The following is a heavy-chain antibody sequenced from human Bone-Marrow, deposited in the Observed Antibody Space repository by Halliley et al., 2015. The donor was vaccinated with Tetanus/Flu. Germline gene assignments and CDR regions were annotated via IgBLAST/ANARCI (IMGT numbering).Heavy chain of an antibody. J-gene: IGHJ2*01. V-gene: IGHV3-30*02. CDR3: VKSYGGDSYWYLDV. CDR2: IWYDGINK. Sequence: SLRLSCAASGFIFSSYGMHWVRRAPGKGLEWVALIWYDGINKYYVDSVKGRFTISRDNSKNTLYLQMNSLRDEDTAMYYCVKSYGGDSYWYLDVWGRGTLVTVSS. CDR1: GFIFSSYG. D-gene: IGHD2-21*02.